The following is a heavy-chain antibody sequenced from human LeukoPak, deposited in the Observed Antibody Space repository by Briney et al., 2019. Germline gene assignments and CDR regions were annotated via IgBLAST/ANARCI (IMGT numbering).Heavy chain of an antibody. CDR3: TRSGYFAEYFQH. Sequence: SQTLSLACAISGDSVSSNSAAWNWIRQSPSRGLEWLGRTYYRSKWYNDYAVSVKSRITINPDTSKNQFSLQLNSVTPEDTAVYYCTRSGYFAEYFQHWGQGTLVTVSS. CDR2: TYYRSKWYN. J-gene: IGHJ1*01. D-gene: IGHD3-10*01. CDR1: GDSVSSNSAA. V-gene: IGHV6-1*01.